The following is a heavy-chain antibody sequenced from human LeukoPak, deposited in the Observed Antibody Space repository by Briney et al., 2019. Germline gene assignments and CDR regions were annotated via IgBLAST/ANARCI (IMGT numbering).Heavy chain of an antibody. CDR2: IKQDGSEK. D-gene: IGHD3-10*01. CDR1: GFSSSSYW. V-gene: IGHV3-7*04. CDR3: ASDREYYYGSGSFDY. Sequence: RGSLRLSCAASGFSSSSYWLSWVRQAPGKGLEWVANIKQDGSEKYYVDSVKGRFTISRDNAKNSLYLQMNSLRAEDTAVYYCASDREYYYGSGSFDYWGQGTLVTVSS. J-gene: IGHJ4*02.